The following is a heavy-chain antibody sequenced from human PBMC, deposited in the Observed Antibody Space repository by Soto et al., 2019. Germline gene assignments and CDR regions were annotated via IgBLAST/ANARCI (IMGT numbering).Heavy chain of an antibody. V-gene: IGHV3-30*18. CDR2: ISYDGSNK. CDR3: AKGHFRFRYSSQWGPYY. J-gene: IGHJ4*02. CDR1: GFTFSSYG. D-gene: IGHD6-19*01. Sequence: QVQLVESGGGVVQPGRSLRLSCAASGFTFSSYGMHWVRQAPGKGLEWLAVISYDGSNKYYADSVKGRFTISRDNSKNTLYLQMNSLRAEDTAVYYCAKGHFRFRYSSQWGPYYWGQGTLVTVSS.